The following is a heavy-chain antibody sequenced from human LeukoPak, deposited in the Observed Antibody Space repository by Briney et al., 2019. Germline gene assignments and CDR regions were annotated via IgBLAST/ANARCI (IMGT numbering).Heavy chain of an antibody. Sequence: GGSLRLSCAASGFTFSSYAMHWVRQAPGKGLEWVAVISYDGSNKYYAESVKGRFTISTDNSKNTLYLQMNSLRAEDTAVYYCARSVSGIDYWGQGTLVTVSS. V-gene: IGHV3-30-3*01. CDR1: GFTFSSYA. CDR2: ISYDGSNK. D-gene: IGHD5/OR15-5a*01. CDR3: ARSVSGIDY. J-gene: IGHJ4*02.